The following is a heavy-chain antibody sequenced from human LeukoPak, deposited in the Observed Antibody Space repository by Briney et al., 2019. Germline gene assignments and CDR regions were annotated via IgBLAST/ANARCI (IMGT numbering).Heavy chain of an antibody. V-gene: IGHV3-21*01. D-gene: IGHD6-19*01. CDR3: ARPQRGQIAVAARDAFDI. CDR2: ISSSSSYI. CDR1: GFTFSSYS. J-gene: IGHJ3*02. Sequence: GGSLRLSCAASGFTFSSYSMNWVRQAPGKGLEWVSSISSSSSYIYYADSVKGRFTISRDNAKNSLYLQMNSLRAEDTAVYYCARPQRGQIAVAARDAFDIWGQGTTVTVSS.